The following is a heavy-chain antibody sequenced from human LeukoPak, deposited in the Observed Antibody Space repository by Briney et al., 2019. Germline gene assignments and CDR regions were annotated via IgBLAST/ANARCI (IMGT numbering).Heavy chain of an antibody. CDR2: IYHSGST. CDR1: GGSISSSSYY. D-gene: IGHD3-10*01. J-gene: IGHJ4*02. CDR3: AREPAGVRSGSYYRHFDY. V-gene: IGHV4-39*07. Sequence: PSETLSLICTVSGGSISSSSYYWGWIRQPPGKGLEWIGSIYHSGSTYYNPSLKSRVTISVDTSKNQFSLKLSSVTAADTAVYYCAREPAGVRSGSYYRHFDYWGQGTLVTVSS.